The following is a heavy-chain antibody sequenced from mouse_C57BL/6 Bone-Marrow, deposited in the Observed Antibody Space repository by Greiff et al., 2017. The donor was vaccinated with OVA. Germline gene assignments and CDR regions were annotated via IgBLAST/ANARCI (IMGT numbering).Heavy chain of an antibody. J-gene: IGHJ4*01. Sequence: VQLQQPGAELVKPGASVKLSCKASGYTFTSYWMQWVKQRSGQGLEWIGEIEPSDSYTNYNQKFKGKATLTVETSSSTAYMQLSSLTSEDSAVYYCARRITWLQRRGYAMDYWGQGTSVTVSS. D-gene: IGHD2-2*01. CDR3: ARRITWLQRRGYAMDY. CDR1: GYTFTSYW. V-gene: IGHV1-50*01. CDR2: IEPSDSYT.